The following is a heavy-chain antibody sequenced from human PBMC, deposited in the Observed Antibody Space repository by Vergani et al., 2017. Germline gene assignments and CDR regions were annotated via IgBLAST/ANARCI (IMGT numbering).Heavy chain of an antibody. Sequence: EVQLVQSGAEVKKPGESLTISCKGSGYSFTSYWIGWVRQMPGKGLEWMGIIYPGDSDTRYSPSFQGQVTISADKSISTAYLQWSSLKASDTAMYYCARKVGYSSSGYYYGMDVWGQGTTVTVSS. CDR1: GYSFTSYW. CDR2: IYPGDSDT. D-gene: IGHD6-13*01. V-gene: IGHV5-51*01. J-gene: IGHJ6*02. CDR3: ARKVGYSSSGYYYGMDV.